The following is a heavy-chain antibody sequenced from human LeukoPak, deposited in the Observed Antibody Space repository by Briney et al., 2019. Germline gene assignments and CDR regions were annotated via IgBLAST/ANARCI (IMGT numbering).Heavy chain of an antibody. J-gene: IGHJ4*02. CDR2: IYYSGTT. Sequence: PSETLSLTCAVSGGSISSSSYHWGWIRQPPGKGLEWIGSIYYSGTTYYNPSLRSRVTISVDTSKKQFSLNLSFVTAADTAVYYCAGVCSSTTCHLDYWGQGTLVTVSS. CDR1: GGSISSSSYH. D-gene: IGHD2-2*01. V-gene: IGHV4-39*01. CDR3: AGVCSSTTCHLDY.